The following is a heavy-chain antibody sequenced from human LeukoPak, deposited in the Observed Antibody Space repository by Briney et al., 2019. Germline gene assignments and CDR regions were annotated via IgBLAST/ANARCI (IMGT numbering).Heavy chain of an antibody. J-gene: IGHJ4*02. CDR2: IYYSGST. Sequence: SETLSLTCTVSGGSISSYYWSWIRQPPGKGLEWIGYIYYSGSTSNNPSLKSRVTISVDVSKNQFSLTLSSMTAADTAIYYCARGVGGVGTFWGQGILVTVSS. D-gene: IGHD2-8*02. CDR3: ARGVGGVGTF. CDR1: GGSISSYY. V-gene: IGHV4-59*01.